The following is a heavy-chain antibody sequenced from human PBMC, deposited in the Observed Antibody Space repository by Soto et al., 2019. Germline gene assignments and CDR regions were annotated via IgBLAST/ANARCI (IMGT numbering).Heavy chain of an antibody. J-gene: IGHJ6*02. V-gene: IGHV5-10-1*01. CDR3: ARTLKHRPYGMDV. CDR1: GYSFTSYW. CDR2: IDPSDSYT. Sequence: LGESLKISCKGSGYSFTSYWISWVRQMPGKGLEWMGRIDPSDSYTNYSPSFQGHVTISADKPISTAYLQWSSLKASDTAMYYCARTLKHRPYGMDVWGQGTTVTVSS.